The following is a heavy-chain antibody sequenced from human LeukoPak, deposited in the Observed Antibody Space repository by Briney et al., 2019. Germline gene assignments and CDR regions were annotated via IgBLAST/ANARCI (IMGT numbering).Heavy chain of an antibody. V-gene: IGHV3-66*01. CDR3: ARGSSAPLYYYGMDV. Sequence: GGSLRLSCAASGFTVSSNYMSWVRQAPGKGLEWVSVIYSGGSTYYADSLTGRFTISSDNSRHTLYLQMNSPGAEDTAVYYCARGSSAPLYYYGMDVWGEGTTVTVSS. CDR2: IYSGGST. J-gene: IGHJ6*04. CDR1: GFTVSSNY. D-gene: IGHD6-6*01.